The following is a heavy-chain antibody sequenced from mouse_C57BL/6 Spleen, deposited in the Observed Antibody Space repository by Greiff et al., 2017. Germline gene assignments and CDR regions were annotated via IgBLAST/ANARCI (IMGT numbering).Heavy chain of an antibody. J-gene: IGHJ4*01. CDR2: IWRGGST. CDR3: AKGAGSSYGAMDY. CDR1: GFSLTSYG. D-gene: IGHD1-1*01. V-gene: IGHV2-5*01. Sequence: VMLVESGPGLVQPSQSLSITCTVSGFSLTSYGVHWVRQSPGKGLEWLGVIWRGGSTDYNAAFMSRLSITKDNSKSQVFFKMNSLQADDTAIYYCAKGAGSSYGAMDYWGQGTSVTVSS.